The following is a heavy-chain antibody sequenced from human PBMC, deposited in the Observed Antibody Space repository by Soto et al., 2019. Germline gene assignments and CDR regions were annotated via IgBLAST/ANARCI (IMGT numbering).Heavy chain of an antibody. Sequence: GASVKVSCKASGGTFSSYAISWVRQAPGQGLEWMGGIIPIFGTANYAQKFQGRVTITADESTSTAYMELSSLRSEDTAVYYCAREGVGATNPPHWFDPRGQGTLVTVSS. CDR3: AREGVGATNPPHWFDP. CDR1: GGTFSSYA. V-gene: IGHV1-69*13. D-gene: IGHD1-26*01. J-gene: IGHJ5*02. CDR2: IIPIFGTA.